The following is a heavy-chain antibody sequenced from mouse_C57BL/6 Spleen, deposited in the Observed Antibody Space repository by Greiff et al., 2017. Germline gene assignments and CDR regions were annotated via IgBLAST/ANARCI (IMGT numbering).Heavy chain of an antibody. CDR1: GFTFSDYG. D-gene: IGHD2-5*01. V-gene: IGHV5-17*01. J-gene: IGHJ4*01. Sequence: EVKVVESGGGLVKPGGSLKLSCAASGFTFSDYGMHWVRQAPEKGLEWVAYISSGSSTIYYADTVKGRFTISRDNAKNTLFLQMTSLRSEDTAMYYCARKAYSNYDGAMDYWGQGTSVTVSS. CDR3: ARKAYSNYDGAMDY. CDR2: ISSGSSTI.